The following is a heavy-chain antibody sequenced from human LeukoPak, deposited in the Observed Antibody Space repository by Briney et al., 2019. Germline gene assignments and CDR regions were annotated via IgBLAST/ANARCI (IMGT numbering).Heavy chain of an antibody. CDR2: IYYSGST. V-gene: IGHV4-59*01. D-gene: IGHD1-26*01. CDR3: ARRSYSNYPDY. CDR1: GGSISSYY. Sequence: SETLSLTCTVSGGSISSYYWSWIRQPPGKGLEWIGYIYYSGSTNYNPSLKSRVTISVDTFKNQSSLKLSSVTAADTAVYYCARRSYSNYPDYWGQGTLVTVSS. J-gene: IGHJ4*02.